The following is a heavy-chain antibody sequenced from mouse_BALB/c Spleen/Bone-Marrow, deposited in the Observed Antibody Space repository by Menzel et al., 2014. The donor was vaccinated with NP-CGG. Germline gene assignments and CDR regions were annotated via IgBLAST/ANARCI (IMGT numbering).Heavy chain of an antibody. CDR3: ARGYYGRGWYFDV. CDR2: IDTSDSYT. V-gene: IGHV1-69*01. J-gene: IGHJ1*01. Sequence: VQLQQSGAELVMPGASVKMSCKASGYTFTDYWMHWVKQRPGQGLEWIGAIDTSDSYTSYNQKFKGKATLTVDESSSTAYMQLSSLTSEDSAVYYCARGYYGRGWYFDVWGAGTTVTVSS. D-gene: IGHD1-1*01. CDR1: GYTFTDYW.